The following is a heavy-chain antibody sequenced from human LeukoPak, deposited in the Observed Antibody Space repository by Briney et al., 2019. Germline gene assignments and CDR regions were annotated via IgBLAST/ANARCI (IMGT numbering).Heavy chain of an antibody. CDR2: IYYSGST. CDR1: GGSISSSSYY. D-gene: IGHD3-10*01. J-gene: IGHJ5*02. CDR3: ARIYGRPPRFDP. Sequence: SETLSLTCTVSGGSISSSSYYWGWIRQPPGKGLEWIGSIYYSGSTYYNPSLKSRVTISVDTSKHQFSLKLSSVTAADTAVYYCARIYGRPPRFDPWGQGTLVTVSP. V-gene: IGHV4-39*07.